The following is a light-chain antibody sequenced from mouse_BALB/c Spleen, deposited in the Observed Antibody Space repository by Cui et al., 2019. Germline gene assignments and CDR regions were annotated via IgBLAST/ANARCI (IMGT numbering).Light chain of an antibody. J-gene: IGKJ1*01. V-gene: IGKV4-68*01. CDR2: LTS. CDR1: SSVSY. CDR3: QQWNSNPWT. Sequence: QIVLTQSLALMFASLGEKVTMTCSASSSVSYMYWYQQKPRSSPKPWIYLTSNLASGVPARFSGSGSGTSYSLTISSMEAEDAATYYCQQWNSNPWTFGGGTKLEIK.